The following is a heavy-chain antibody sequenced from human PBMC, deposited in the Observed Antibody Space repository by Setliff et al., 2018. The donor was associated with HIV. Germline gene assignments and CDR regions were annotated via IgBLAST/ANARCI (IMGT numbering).Heavy chain of an antibody. CDR3: VRNSGWALGS. D-gene: IGHD3-16*01. Sequence: SETLSLTCTVSGDSIDSPHCWGWVRQSLEKGLEWIGEVCQRGGINYYPFFLSRAIISMDKPRSYYSLGLTSVTAADTAIYFCVRNSGWALGSWGQGILVTVSS. CDR2: VCQRGGI. CDR1: GDSIDSPHC. V-gene: IGHV4-4*02. J-gene: IGHJ4*02.